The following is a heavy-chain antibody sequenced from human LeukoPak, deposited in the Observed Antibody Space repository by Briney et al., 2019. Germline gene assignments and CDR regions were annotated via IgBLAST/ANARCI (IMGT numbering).Heavy chain of an antibody. Sequence: ASVKVSCKASGYTFTGYYMHWVRRAPGQGLEWMGWINPNSGGTNYAQKFQGRVTMTRDTSISTAYMELSRLRSDDTAVYYCAREAGQQLLYFQHWGQGTLVTVSS. CDR1: GYTFTGYY. V-gene: IGHV1-2*02. D-gene: IGHD6-13*01. J-gene: IGHJ1*01. CDR2: INPNSGGT. CDR3: AREAGQQLLYFQH.